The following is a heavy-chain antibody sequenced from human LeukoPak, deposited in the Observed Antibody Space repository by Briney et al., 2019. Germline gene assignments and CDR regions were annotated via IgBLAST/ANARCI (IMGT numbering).Heavy chain of an antibody. CDR2: ISGSGGST. J-gene: IGHJ6*02. CDR3: AKAERIYDSSGYYYYYYGMDV. Sequence: PGGSLRLSCAASGFTFSTYVMSWVRQAPGKGLEWVSAISGSGGSTYYADSVKGRFTISRDNSKNTLYLQMNSLRAEDTAVYYCAKAERIYDSSGYYYYYYGMDVWGQGTTVTVSS. V-gene: IGHV3-23*01. D-gene: IGHD3-22*01. CDR1: GFTFSTYV.